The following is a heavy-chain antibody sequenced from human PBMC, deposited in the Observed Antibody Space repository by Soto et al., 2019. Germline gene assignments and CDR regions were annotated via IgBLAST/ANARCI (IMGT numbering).Heavy chain of an antibody. CDR3: AKDLSWGQCDY. CDR1: GYKCTNIW. D-gene: IGHD3-16*01. V-gene: IGHV5-10-1*01. CDR2: IDPSDSYT. Sequence: ESLKISCEGFGYKCTNIWITWVRQMPGKGLEWMGRIDPSDSYTSYSPSFQGHVTISADKHINTAYLQWSSLKASDTAVYYCAKDLSWGQCDYWGQGALVTVSS. J-gene: IGHJ4*02.